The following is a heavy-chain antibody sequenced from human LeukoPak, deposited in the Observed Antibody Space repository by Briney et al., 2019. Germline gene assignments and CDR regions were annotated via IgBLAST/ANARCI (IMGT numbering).Heavy chain of an antibody. CDR2: ISSSSSYI. D-gene: IGHD6-19*01. J-gene: IGHJ4*02. CDR3: ARSPAALSGWYPLNY. V-gene: IGHV3-21*01. Sequence: GRSLRLSCAASGFTFSSYSMNWVRQAPGKGMDWVSSISSSSSYIYYADSVKGRFTISRYNAKNSLYLQMNSLRAEDTAVYYCARSPAALSGWYPLNYWGQGTLVTVSS. CDR1: GFTFSSYS.